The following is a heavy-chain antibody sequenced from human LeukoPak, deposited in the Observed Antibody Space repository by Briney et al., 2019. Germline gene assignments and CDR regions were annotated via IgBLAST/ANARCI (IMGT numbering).Heavy chain of an antibody. CDR1: GFTFSSYW. D-gene: IGHD4-17*01. Sequence: PGGSLRLSCLASGFTFSSYWMHWVRQDPRKGLVWVSRINGDGRNINYADSVKGRFTISRDNAKNSLYLQMNSLRAEDTALFHCARDSIYGDNWFDPWGQGTLVTVSS. V-gene: IGHV3-74*01. J-gene: IGHJ5*02. CDR3: ARDSIYGDNWFDP. CDR2: INGDGRNI.